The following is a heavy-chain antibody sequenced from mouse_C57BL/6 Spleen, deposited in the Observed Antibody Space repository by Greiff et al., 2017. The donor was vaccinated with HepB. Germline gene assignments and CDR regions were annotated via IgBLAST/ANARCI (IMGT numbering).Heavy chain of an antibody. CDR1: GYTFTDYE. CDR2: IDPETGGT. D-gene: IGHD2-3*01. J-gene: IGHJ2*01. V-gene: IGHV1-15*01. CDR3: TRRGYYSYYFDY. Sequence: VQLVESGAELVRPGASVTLSCKASGYTFTDYEMHWVKQTPVHGLEWIGAIDPETGGTAYNQKFKGKAILTADKSSSTAYMELRSLTSEDSAVYYCTRRGYYSYYFDYWGQGTTLTVSS.